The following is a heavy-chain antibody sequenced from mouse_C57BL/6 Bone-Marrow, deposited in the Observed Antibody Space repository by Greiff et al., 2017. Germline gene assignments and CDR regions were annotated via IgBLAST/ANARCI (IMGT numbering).Heavy chain of an antibody. V-gene: IGHV1-54*01. CDR1: GYAFTNYL. J-gene: IGHJ4*01. Sequence: VQLVESGAELVRPGTSVKVSCKASGYAFTNYLIEWVKQRPGQGLEWIGVINPGSGGTNYNEKFKGKATLTADKSSSTAYMQLSSLTSEDSAVYFCARLGYYGNYVFYAMDYWGQGTSVTVSS. D-gene: IGHD2-1*01. CDR3: ARLGYYGNYVFYAMDY. CDR2: INPGSGGT.